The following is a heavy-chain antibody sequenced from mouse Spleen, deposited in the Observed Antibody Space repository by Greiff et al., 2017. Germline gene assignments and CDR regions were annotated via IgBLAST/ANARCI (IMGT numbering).Heavy chain of an antibody. J-gene: IGHJ3*01. CDR2: IDPETGGT. V-gene: IGHV1-15*01. D-gene: IGHD1-2*01. CDR3: TRFRYYGSAWFAY. CDR1: GYTFTDYE. Sequence: QVQLQQSGAELVRPGASVTLSCKASGYTFTDYEMHWVKQTPVHGLEWIGAIDPETGGTAYNQKFKGKAILTADKSSSTAYMELRSLTSEDSAVYYCTRFRYYGSAWFAYWGQGTLVTVSA.